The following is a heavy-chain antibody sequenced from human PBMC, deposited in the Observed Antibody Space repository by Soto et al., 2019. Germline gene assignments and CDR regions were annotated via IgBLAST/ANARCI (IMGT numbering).Heavy chain of an antibody. CDR2: IYWDDDK. CDR1: GFSLSTSGVG. V-gene: IGHV2-5*02. CDR3: AHRPALAYCGGDCYDYFDY. Sequence: SGPTLVNPTQTLTLTCTFSGFSLSTSGVGVGWIRQPPGKALEWLALIYWDDDKRYSPSLKSRLTITKDTSKNQVVLTMTNMDPVDTATYYCAHRPALAYCGGDCYDYFDYWGQGTLVTVSS. J-gene: IGHJ4*02. D-gene: IGHD2-21*01.